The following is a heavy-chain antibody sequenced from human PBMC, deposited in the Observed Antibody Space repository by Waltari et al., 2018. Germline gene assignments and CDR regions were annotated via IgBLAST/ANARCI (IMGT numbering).Heavy chain of an antibody. Sequence: QVQLVQSGAELKQPRSSVKVYCQGSGGSFSTHAITWVRQAPGQGLEWMGGIIPMFGTANYEKKIQDRVTINPEESMTTAYMHLSSLTSDDTAVYYCARGGLYGQQLLESAFEIWGQGTKVTVSS. J-gene: IGHJ3*02. CDR1: GGSFSTHA. CDR3: ARGGLYGQQLLESAFEI. V-gene: IGHV1-69*05. D-gene: IGHD6-13*01. CDR2: IIPMFGTA.